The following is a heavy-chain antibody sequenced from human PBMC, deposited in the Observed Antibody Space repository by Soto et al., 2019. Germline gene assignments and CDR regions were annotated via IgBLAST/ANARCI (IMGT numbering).Heavy chain of an antibody. Sequence: SETLSLTCTVSGGSISSGGYYWSWIRQHPGKGLEWIGYIYYSGSTYYNPSLKSRVTISVDTSKNQFSLKLSSVTAADTAVYYCARDLLAAGRTSWFDPWGQRTLVTVST. CDR3: ARDLLAAGRTSWFDP. CDR2: IYYSGST. J-gene: IGHJ5*02. D-gene: IGHD6-13*01. V-gene: IGHV4-31*03. CDR1: GGSISSGGYY.